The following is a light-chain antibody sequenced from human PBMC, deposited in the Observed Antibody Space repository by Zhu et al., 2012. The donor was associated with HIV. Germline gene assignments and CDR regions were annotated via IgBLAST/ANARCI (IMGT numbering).Light chain of an antibody. J-gene: IGKJ1*01. CDR3: QQYSNLPWT. CDR1: QGVSSTY. CDR2: GAS. V-gene: IGKV3-20*01. Sequence: EIVLTQSPGTLSLSPGERASLSCRASQGVSSTYLGWYQQKPGQAPRLLIYGASSRATGVPDRFTGSGSGTDFSLTINRLEPEDFALYYCQQYSNLPWTFGQGTKVEIK.